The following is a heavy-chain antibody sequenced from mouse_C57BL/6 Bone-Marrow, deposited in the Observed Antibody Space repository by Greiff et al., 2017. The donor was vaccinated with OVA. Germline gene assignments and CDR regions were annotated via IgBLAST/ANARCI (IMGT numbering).Heavy chain of an antibody. CDR1: GFTFSSYA. CDR2: ISDGGSYT. J-gene: IGHJ1*03. V-gene: IGHV5-4*01. CDR3: ARSPAYYYGSRWYFDV. D-gene: IGHD1-1*01. Sequence: VQLKESGGGLVKPGGSLKLSCAASGFTFSSYAMSWVRQTPEKRLEWVATISDGGSYTYYPDNVKGRFTISRDNAKNNLYLQMSHLKSEDTAMYYCARSPAYYYGSRWYFDVWGTGTTVTVSS.